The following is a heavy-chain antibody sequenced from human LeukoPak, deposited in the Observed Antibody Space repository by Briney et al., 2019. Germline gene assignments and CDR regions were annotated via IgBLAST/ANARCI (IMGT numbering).Heavy chain of an antibody. CDR2: TRNKANSYTT. CDR1: GFTFSDHY. J-gene: IGHJ6*02. CDR3: TTDSDYYDSSGYYYPV. V-gene: IGHV3-72*01. Sequence: PGGSLRLSCAASGFTFSDHYMDWVRQAPGKGLEWVGRTRNKANSYTTEYAASVKGRFTISRDDSKNSLYLQMNSLKTEDTAVYYCTTDSDYYDSSGYYYPVWGQGTTVTVSS. D-gene: IGHD3-22*01.